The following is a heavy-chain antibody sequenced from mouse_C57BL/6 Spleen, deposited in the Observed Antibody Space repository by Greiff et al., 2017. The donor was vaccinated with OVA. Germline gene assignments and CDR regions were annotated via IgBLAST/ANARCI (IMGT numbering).Heavy chain of an antibody. Sequence: VQLQQSGAELVKPGASVKLSCKASGYTFTSYWMHWVKQRPGQGLEWIGMIHPNSGSTNYNEKFKSKATLTVDKSSSTAYMQLSSLTSEDSAVYYCARCHYGSSGDVWGTGTTVTVSS. J-gene: IGHJ1*03. CDR1: GYTFTSYW. D-gene: IGHD1-1*01. CDR2: IHPNSGST. CDR3: ARCHYGSSGDV. V-gene: IGHV1-64*01.